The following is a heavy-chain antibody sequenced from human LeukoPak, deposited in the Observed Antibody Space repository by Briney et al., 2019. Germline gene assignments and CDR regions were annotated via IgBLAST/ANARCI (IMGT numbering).Heavy chain of an antibody. V-gene: IGHV3-53*01. CDR1: GFTVSNNY. CDR2: IHSGGTT. CDR3: ARDSDSGYGPFAS. J-gene: IGHJ4*02. D-gene: IGHD5-12*01. Sequence: GGSLRLSCAASGFTVSNNYMSWVRQAPGKGLECVSVIHSGGTTNYADSVQGRFTISRDNSKTTVYLHMNSLRAEDTAVYYCARDSDSGYGPFASWGQGTLVTVSS.